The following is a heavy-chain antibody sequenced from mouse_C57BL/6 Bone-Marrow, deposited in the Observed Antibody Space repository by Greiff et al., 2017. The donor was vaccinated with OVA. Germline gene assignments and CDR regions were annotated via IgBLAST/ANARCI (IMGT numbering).Heavy chain of an antibody. V-gene: IGHV5-17*01. D-gene: IGHD1-1*01. CDR3: ARNYYGSSDYFDY. CDR1: GFTFSDYG. J-gene: IGHJ2*01. CDR2: ISSGSSTI. Sequence: EVQLVESGGGLVKPGGSLKLSCAASGFTFSDYGMHWVRQAPEKGLEWVAYISSGSSTIYHADTVKGRFTISRDNAKNTLFLQMTSLRSEDTAMYYCARNYYGSSDYFDYWGQGTTLTVSS.